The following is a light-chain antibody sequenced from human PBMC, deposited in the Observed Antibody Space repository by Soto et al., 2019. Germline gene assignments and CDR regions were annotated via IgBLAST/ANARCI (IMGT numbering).Light chain of an antibody. CDR1: STDVGDYKY. CDR2: EVN. CDR3: SSLAGGTLV. Sequence: QSALTQPPSASGSPGQSVTISCTGTSTDVGDYKYVFWYQQHPGKAPKLLIYEVNKRPSGVPDRFSGSKSDNTASLTVSGLQAEDEADYYCSSLAGGTLVFGGGTKVTVL. J-gene: IGLJ2*01. V-gene: IGLV2-8*01.